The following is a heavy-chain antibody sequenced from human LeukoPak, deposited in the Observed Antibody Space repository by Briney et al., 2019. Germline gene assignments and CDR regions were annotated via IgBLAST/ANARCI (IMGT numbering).Heavy chain of an antibody. CDR2: IRYDGSHK. Sequence: RRSLRPSCAVSGFSFSSYWMHWVRQPAGKGLEWVAFIRYDGSHKYYADSVKGRFTTSRDNSKNTLYLQMNSLRAEDTAVYYCAKGSGYEHNYYYYYMDVWGKGTTVTISS. V-gene: IGHV3-30*02. CDR3: AKGSGYEHNYYYYYMDV. D-gene: IGHD5-12*01. CDR1: GFSFSSYW. J-gene: IGHJ6*03.